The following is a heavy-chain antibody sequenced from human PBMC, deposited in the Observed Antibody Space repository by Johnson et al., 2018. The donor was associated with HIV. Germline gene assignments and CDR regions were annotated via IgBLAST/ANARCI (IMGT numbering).Heavy chain of an antibody. CDR2: IKQDGSEK. CDR1: RFTFSSYW. D-gene: IGHD3-16*01. J-gene: IGHJ3*02. V-gene: IGHV3-7*05. CDR3: ARGRDSIGDGGAFDI. Sequence: VQLVESGGGLVQPGGSLRLSCAASRFTFSSYWMNWVRQAPGKGLEWVANIKQDGSEKHYVDSVKGRFTISRDNAKNSLYLQMNSLRAEDTAVYYCARGRDSIGDGGAFDIWGQGTMVTVSS.